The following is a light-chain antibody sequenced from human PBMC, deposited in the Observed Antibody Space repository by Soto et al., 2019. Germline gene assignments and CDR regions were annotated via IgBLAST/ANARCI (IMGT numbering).Light chain of an antibody. CDR1: QGISSY. CDR2: AAS. V-gene: IGKV1-9*01. CDR3: QHLDSYST. J-gene: IGKJ5*01. Sequence: DIQLTQSPSFLSASVGDRVTITCRASQGISSYLAWYQQKPGKAPKLLNYAASTLQSGVPSRFSGSGSGTESTLTISSLQREDFATYYCQHLDSYSTFGQGTRLEIK.